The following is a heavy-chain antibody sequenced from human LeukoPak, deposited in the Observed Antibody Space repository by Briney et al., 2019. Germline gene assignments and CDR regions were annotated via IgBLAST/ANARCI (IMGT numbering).Heavy chain of an antibody. V-gene: IGHV4-59*01. Sequence: SETLSLTCTVSGGSISTYYWNWIRQAPGKGLEWIGYIYSSGSINYNSSLKSRVTTSVDTSKNQFSLTLHSVTAADAAVYYCARNTLYYNTRGHAALSGFDFWGQGTPVTVSS. CDR3: ARNTLYYNTRGHAALSGFDF. CDR2: IYSSGSI. D-gene: IGHD3-22*01. J-gene: IGHJ4*02. CDR1: GGSISTYY.